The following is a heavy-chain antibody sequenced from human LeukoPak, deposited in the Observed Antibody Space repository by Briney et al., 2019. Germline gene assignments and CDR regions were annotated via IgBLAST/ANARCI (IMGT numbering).Heavy chain of an antibody. CDR3: ATMRGYYYDSSGYYPPGDY. J-gene: IGHJ4*02. Sequence: GRSLRLSCAASGFTFDDYAMHWVRQAPGKGLEWVSGISWNSGSIGYADSVKGRFTISRDDAKNSLYLQMNSLRAEDTALYYCATMRGYYYDSSGYYPPGDYWGQGTPVTVSS. CDR1: GFTFDDYA. D-gene: IGHD3-22*01. CDR2: ISWNSGSI. V-gene: IGHV3-9*01.